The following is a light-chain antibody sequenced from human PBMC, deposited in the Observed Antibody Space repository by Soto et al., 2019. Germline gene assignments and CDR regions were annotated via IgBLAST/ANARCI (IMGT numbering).Light chain of an antibody. Sequence: EIVMTQSPATLSVSPGERATLSCRASQSVSRNVAWYQQNPGQAPRLLIHYASTRATGISVGFSGSGSGTEFTLTISSLQSEDFAVDYCQQYNNWLWTFGQGTKVEIK. CDR1: QSVSRN. V-gene: IGKV3-15*01. J-gene: IGKJ1*01. CDR2: YAS. CDR3: QQYNNWLWT.